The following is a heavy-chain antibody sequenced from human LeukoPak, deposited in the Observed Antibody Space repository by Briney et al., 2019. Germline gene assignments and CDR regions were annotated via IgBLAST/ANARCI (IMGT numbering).Heavy chain of an antibody. CDR2: IIPIFGTA. D-gene: IGHD3-3*01. CDR3: ARDTDFWSGYYFDY. CDR1: GYTFTSYG. V-gene: IGHV1-69*13. J-gene: IGHJ4*02. Sequence: ASVKVSCKASGYTFTSYGISWVRQAPGQGLEWMGGIIPIFGTANYAQKFQGRVTITADESTSTAYMELSSLRSEDTAVYYCARDTDFWSGYYFDYWGQGTLVTVSS.